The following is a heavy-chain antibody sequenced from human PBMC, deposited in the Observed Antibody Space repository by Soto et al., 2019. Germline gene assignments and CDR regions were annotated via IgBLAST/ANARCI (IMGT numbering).Heavy chain of an antibody. CDR1: GGSIGSYY. CDR2: IYYRGNT. V-gene: IGHV4-59*08. J-gene: IGHJ4*02. D-gene: IGHD3-9*01. CDR3: ARQPGYYDILTGYSTYYFDY. Sequence: PSETLSLTCTVSGGSIGSYYWNWIRQPPGKGLEWIGYIYYRGNTNYNPSLKSRVTISVDTSKNQFSLKLSSVTAADTAVYYCARQPGYYDILTGYSTYYFDYWGQGTPVTVSS.